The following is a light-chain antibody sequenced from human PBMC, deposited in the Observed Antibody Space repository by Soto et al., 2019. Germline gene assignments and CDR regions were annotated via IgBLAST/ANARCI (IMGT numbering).Light chain of an antibody. J-gene: IGLJ2*01. CDR1: SSNIGAGYD. Sequence: QSVLTQPPSVSGAPGQRVTISCTGSSSNIGAGYDVHWYQQLPGTAPKLLIYVNTNRPSGVPDRFSGSKSGTSASLAITGLQAEDEAVYYCQSYDSRLSGSVFGGGTKLTVL. CDR2: VNT. CDR3: QSYDSRLSGSV. V-gene: IGLV1-40*01.